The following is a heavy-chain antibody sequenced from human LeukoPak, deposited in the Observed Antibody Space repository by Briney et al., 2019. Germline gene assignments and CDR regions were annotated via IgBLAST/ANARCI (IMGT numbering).Heavy chain of an antibody. D-gene: IGHD3-10*01. V-gene: IGHV1-2*02. CDR1: GYTFTGYY. J-gene: IGHJ4*02. Sequence: ASVKVSCKASGYTFTGYYMHWVRQAPGQGLEWMGWINPNSGGTNYAQKFQGRVTITRDTSISTAYMELSRLRSDDTAVYYCARERRFGGTFDYWGQGTLVTVSS. CDR2: INPNSGGT. CDR3: ARERRFGGTFDY.